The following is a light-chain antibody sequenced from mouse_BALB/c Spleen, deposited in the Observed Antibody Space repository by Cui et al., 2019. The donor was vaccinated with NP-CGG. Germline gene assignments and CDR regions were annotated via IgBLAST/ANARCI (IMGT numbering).Light chain of an antibody. CDR2: GTN. CDR1: TGAVTTSNY. CDR3: ALWYSNHWV. V-gene: IGLV1*01. J-gene: IGLJ1*01. Sequence: QAVVTQESALTTSPGETVTLTCRSSTGAVTTSNYANWVQEKPDPLFTGLIGGTNNRPPGVPARCSGSLIGDKAALTITGAQTEDEAIYFCALWYSNHWVFGGGTKLTVL.